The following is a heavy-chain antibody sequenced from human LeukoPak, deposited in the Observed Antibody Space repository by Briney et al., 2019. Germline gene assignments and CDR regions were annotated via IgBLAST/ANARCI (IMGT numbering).Heavy chain of an antibody. Sequence: PSETLSLTCTVSGGSISSSSYYWGWIRQPPGKGLEWIGCIYYSGSTYYNPSLKSRVTISVDTSKNQFSLKLSSVTAADTAVCYCARLGPFDIWGQGTMVTVSS. J-gene: IGHJ3*02. V-gene: IGHV4-39*01. CDR2: IYYSGST. CDR3: ARLGPFDI. CDR1: GGSISSSSYY.